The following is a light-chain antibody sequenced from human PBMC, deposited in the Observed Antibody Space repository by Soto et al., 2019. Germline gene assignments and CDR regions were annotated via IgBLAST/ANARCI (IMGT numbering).Light chain of an antibody. CDR1: SGHSSYA. V-gene: IGLV4-69*01. CDR3: QTWGTGFHVV. CDR2: VISDGSH. J-gene: IGLJ3*02. Sequence: QSVLTQSPSASASLGASVKLTCTLSSGHSSYAIAWHQQRPEKGPRYLMKVISDGSHTKGDGIPDRFSGSSSGAERYLTISSLQSEDEADYYCQTWGTGFHVVFGGGTKLTVL.